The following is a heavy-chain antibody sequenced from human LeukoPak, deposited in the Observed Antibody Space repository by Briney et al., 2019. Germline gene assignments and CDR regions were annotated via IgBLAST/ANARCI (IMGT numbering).Heavy chain of an antibody. J-gene: IGHJ1*01. CDR3: ASKGREYFQH. V-gene: IGHV3-23*01. Sequence: GGSLRLSCAASGFTFGNYGMSWVRQAPGKGLEWVSAITGSSGSSYSADSVKGRFTISRDNSKNTLYLLMNSLRAEDTAVYYCASKGREYFQHWGQGTLVTVSS. CDR2: ITGSSGSS. CDR1: GFTFGNYG.